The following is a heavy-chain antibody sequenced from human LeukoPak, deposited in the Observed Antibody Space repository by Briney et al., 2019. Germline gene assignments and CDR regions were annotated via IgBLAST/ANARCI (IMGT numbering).Heavy chain of an antibody. Sequence: GGSLRLSCAVSGFSFSSYSMNWVRQAPGKGLEWVSYISCSSSYIYCADSVKRRFTVYRDNAKNSLYLQMNSLRAEHTAVYYCARGGWLANGGTIDYWGQGTLVNVLS. CDR3: ARGGWLANGGTIDY. J-gene: IGHJ4*02. D-gene: IGHD3-22*01. CDR2: ISCSSSYI. V-gene: IGHV3-21*01. CDR1: GFSFSSYS.